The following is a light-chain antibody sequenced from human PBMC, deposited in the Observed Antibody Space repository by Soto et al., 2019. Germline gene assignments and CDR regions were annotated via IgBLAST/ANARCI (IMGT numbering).Light chain of an antibody. CDR2: SNN. CDR1: SSNIGSNT. J-gene: IGLJ1*01. Sequence: QSVLTQPPSASGTPGQRVTISCSGSSSNIGSNTVNWYQQLPGTAPKLLIYSNNQRPSGVPDRFSGSKSGTSASLAISGLQSEDEADYYCAACDNSLNGVDVFGTGTKVTVL. CDR3: AACDNSLNGVDV. V-gene: IGLV1-44*01.